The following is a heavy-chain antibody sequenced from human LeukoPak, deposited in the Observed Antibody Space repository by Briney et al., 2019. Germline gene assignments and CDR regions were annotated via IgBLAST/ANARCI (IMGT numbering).Heavy chain of an antibody. D-gene: IGHD2-21*01. Sequence: GGSLRLSCAASGFTFTNDFMTWVRQAPGKGLEWVANMKVDGSDIHYVDSVKGRFTISSDNARNSLYLQMNSLRAEDTAVYYCARDVVVIAIGYYFDYWGQGTLVTVSS. CDR1: GFTFTNDF. CDR2: MKVDGSDI. J-gene: IGHJ4*02. V-gene: IGHV3-7*01. CDR3: ARDVVVIAIGYYFDY.